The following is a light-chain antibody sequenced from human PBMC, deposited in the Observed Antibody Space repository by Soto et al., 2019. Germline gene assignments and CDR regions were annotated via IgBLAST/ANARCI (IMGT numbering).Light chain of an antibody. CDR1: SSDVGGYNY. Sequence: QSALTQPASVSGSPGQSITISCTGTSSDVGGYNYVSWYQQHPGKAPKLMIYDVSNRPSGVSNRFSGSKSGNTASLTISGLQGEDEADYFCSSYTSSCTLVFGGGTKLTVL. CDR2: DVS. CDR3: SSYTSSCTLV. V-gene: IGLV2-14*01. J-gene: IGLJ2*01.